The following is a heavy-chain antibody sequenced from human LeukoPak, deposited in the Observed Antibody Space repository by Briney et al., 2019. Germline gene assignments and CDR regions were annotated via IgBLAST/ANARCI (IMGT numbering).Heavy chain of an antibody. D-gene: IGHD3-22*01. CDR2: ISGSGGTT. CDR1: GFTLSSYA. CDR3: AKDVLLGSPDYYDSSGYYPPGDY. V-gene: IGHV3-23*01. Sequence: GGSLRLSCAASGFTLSSYAMSWVRQAPGKGLEWVSGISGSGGTTYYADSVKGRFTISRDNSKNTLYLQMNSLRAEDTAVYYCAKDVLLGSPDYYDSSGYYPPGDYWGQGTLVTVSS. J-gene: IGHJ4*02.